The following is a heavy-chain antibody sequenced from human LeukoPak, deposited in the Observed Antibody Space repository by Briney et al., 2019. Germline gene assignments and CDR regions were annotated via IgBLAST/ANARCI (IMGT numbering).Heavy chain of an antibody. CDR1: GGTFSSYA. J-gene: IGHJ6*03. CDR2: IVPIFGTA. Sequence: SVKVSCKASGGTFSSYAISWVRQAPGQGLEWMGGIVPIFGTANYAQKFQGRVTITADESTSTAYMELSSLRSEDTAVYYCARGNTVVPAAIDDYYYYYMDVWGKGTTVTVSS. CDR3: ARGNTVVPAAIDDYYYYYMDV. D-gene: IGHD2-2*02. V-gene: IGHV1-69*13.